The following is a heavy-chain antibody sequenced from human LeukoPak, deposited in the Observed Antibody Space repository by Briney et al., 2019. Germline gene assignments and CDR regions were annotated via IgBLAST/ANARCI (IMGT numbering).Heavy chain of an antibody. J-gene: IGHJ3*02. CDR2: IYPGDSNT. V-gene: IGHV5-51*01. CDR1: TYSFTNYW. CDR3: ARLTSGYYFLGAFDI. D-gene: IGHD3-22*01. Sequence: GESLNTSRNGSTYSFTNYWTGWGREMPGKGLEWMGIIYPGDSNTKYSPSFQGQVTISADKSISTPYLQWSSLKASDTAMYYCARLTSGYYFLGAFDIWGQGTMVTVSS.